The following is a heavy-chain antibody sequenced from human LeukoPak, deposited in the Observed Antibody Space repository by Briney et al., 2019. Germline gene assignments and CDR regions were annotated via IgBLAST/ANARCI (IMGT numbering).Heavy chain of an antibody. Sequence: SETLSLTCTVSGGSISSGSYYWSWIRQPAGKGLEWIGRIYTSGSTNYNPSLKSRVTISVDTSKNQFSLKLSSVTAADTAVYYCARDALAYCGGDCYFAPFDIWGQGTMVTVSS. V-gene: IGHV4-61*02. D-gene: IGHD2-21*02. CDR1: GGSISSGSYY. CDR2: IYTSGST. J-gene: IGHJ3*02. CDR3: ARDALAYCGGDCYFAPFDI.